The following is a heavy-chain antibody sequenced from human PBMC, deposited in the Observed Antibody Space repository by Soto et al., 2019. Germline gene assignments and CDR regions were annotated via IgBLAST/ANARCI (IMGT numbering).Heavy chain of an antibody. Sequence: GGSLRLSCAASGFTVSNHYMNWVRQAPGKGLEWVSVIYSGGNTYYADSVKGRFIISRDNSDNTVYLQMNSLTAEDTAVYYCARSFCAGDCYSRRNWFDLWGQGTLVTVSS. J-gene: IGHJ5*02. CDR1: GFTVSNHY. CDR2: IYSGGNT. D-gene: IGHD2-21*02. V-gene: IGHV3-53*01. CDR3: ARSFCAGDCYSRRNWFDL.